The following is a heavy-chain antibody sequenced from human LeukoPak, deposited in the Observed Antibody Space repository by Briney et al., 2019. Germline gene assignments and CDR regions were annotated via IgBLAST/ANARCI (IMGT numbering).Heavy chain of an antibody. J-gene: IGHJ4*02. Sequence: SETLSLTCTVSGGSISGYYWSWIRQPPGKGLEWIGYIYNSGSTEYNPSLKSRVSMSVDTSKNQLSLKLSSVTAADTAVYYCARHQVTEELAWCFGYWGQGTLVTVSS. CDR2: IYNSGST. V-gene: IGHV4-59*08. CDR3: ARHQVTEELAWCFGY. CDR1: GGSISGYY. D-gene: IGHD1-1*01.